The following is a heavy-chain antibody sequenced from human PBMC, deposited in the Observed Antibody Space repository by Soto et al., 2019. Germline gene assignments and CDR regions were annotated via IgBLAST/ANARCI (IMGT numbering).Heavy chain of an antibody. Sequence: ASETLSLTCTVSGGSMSSYYWTWIRQPAGKGLEWIGRVYSSGGTHYNPSLKSRVTISLDTSKNQFSLRLLSVTDADTAVYYCARGQRFSDWFDPWGQGTLVTVS. CDR1: GGSMSSYY. D-gene: IGHD3-3*01. CDR2: VYSSGGT. CDR3: ARGQRFSDWFDP. V-gene: IGHV4-4*07. J-gene: IGHJ5*02.